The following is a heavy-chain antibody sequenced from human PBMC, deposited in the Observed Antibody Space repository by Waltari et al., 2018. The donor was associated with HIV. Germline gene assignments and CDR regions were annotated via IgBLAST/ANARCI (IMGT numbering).Heavy chain of an antibody. D-gene: IGHD6-6*01. CDR3: ARVAARTSYYFYYMDV. CDR2: SSQIGDT. CDR1: GVSISITNC. J-gene: IGHJ6*03. V-gene: IGHV4-4*02. Sequence: QVQVQESGPGLVKPSGTLSLTSAVSGVSISITNCWSWVRQPPGKGLECVEESSQIGDTNYNPSLKSRVAISVDKSKTQFSLMLSSVTAADTAVYYCARVAARTSYYFYYMDVWGRGTTVTVSS.